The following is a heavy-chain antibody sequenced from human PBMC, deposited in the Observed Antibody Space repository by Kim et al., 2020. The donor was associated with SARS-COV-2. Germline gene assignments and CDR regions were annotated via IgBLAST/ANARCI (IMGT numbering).Heavy chain of an antibody. CDR1: GFTFSSYA. CDR3: AKEESWSPMFAYYFDY. CDR2: ISASGGST. V-gene: IGHV3-23*01. J-gene: IGHJ4*02. Sequence: GGSLRLSCAASGFTFSSYAMSWVRQAPGKGLEWVSGISASGGSTYYADSVKGRFTISRDNSKNTLYVQMNSLRAEDTAVYYCAKEESWSPMFAYYFDYWGQGTLVTVSS. D-gene: IGHD3-10*02.